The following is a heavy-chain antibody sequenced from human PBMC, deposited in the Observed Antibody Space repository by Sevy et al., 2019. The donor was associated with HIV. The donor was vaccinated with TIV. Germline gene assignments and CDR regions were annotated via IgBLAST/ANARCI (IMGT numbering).Heavy chain of an antibody. J-gene: IGHJ5*02. Sequence: SETLSLTCTVSGGSISSSSYYWGWIRQPPGKGLEWIGSIYYSGSTYYNPSLKSRVTISVDTSKNQFSLKLSYVTAADTAVYYCARQGYSSSWYVSPNWFDPWGQGTLVTVSS. CDR1: GGSISSSSYY. D-gene: IGHD6-13*01. CDR2: IYYSGST. CDR3: ARQGYSSSWYVSPNWFDP. V-gene: IGHV4-39*01.